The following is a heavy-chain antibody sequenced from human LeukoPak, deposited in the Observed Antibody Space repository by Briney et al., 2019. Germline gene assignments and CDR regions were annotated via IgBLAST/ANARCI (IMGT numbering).Heavy chain of an antibody. D-gene: IGHD1-26*01. J-gene: IGHJ4*02. CDR1: GYTFTSYY. CDR2: INPSGGST. CDR3: AKIAETSGSYGQGYDY. Sequence: ASVKVSCKASGYTFTSYYMHWVRQAPGQGLEWMGIINPSGGSTSYAQKFQGRVTMTRDTSTSTVYMELSSLRSEDTAVYYCAKIAETSGSYGQGYDYWGQGTLVTVSS. V-gene: IGHV1-46*01.